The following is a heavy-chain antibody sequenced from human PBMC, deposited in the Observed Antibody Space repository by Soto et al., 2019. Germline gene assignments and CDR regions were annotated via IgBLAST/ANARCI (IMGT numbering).Heavy chain of an antibody. V-gene: IGHV1-69*13. Sequence: SVKVSCKASGGTFSSYAISWVRQAPGQGLEWMGGIIPIFGTANYAQKFQGRVTITADESTSTAYMELSSLRSEDTAVYYCARDLPGYSYGIDYWGQGTLVTVSS. CDR2: IIPIFGTA. J-gene: IGHJ4*02. D-gene: IGHD5-18*01. CDR3: ARDLPGYSYGIDY. CDR1: GGTFSSYA.